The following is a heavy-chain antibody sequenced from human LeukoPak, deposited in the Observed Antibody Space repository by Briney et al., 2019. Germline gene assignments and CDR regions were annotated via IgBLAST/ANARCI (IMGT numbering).Heavy chain of an antibody. D-gene: IGHD2-2*01. J-gene: IGHJ6*03. CDR1: GFTFSSYG. V-gene: IGHV3-23*01. CDR3: AGIPVPAANYYYYMDV. Sequence: GGSLRLSCAASGFTFSSYGMSWVRQAPGKGLEWVSAISGSGGSTYYADSVKGRFTISRDNSKNTLYLQMNSLRAEDTAVYYCAGIPVPAANYYYYMDVWGKGTTVTISS. CDR2: ISGSGGST.